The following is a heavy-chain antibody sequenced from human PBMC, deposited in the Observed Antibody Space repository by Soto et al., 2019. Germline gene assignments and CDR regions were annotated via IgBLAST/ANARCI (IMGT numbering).Heavy chain of an antibody. V-gene: IGHV4-31*03. J-gene: IGHJ4*02. D-gene: IGHD3-10*01. CDR3: ARDGDYFGSGSPPLLSR. CDR2: IYYSGST. CDR1: GGSITSGGYC. Sequence: QVQLQESGPGLVKPSQTLTLTCTVSGGSITSGGYCWTWVRQHPVKGLEWMGHIYYSGSTSYNPSLKSRITISIDTSKNQFCLELTSVTAADTAVYYCARDGDYFGSGSPPLLSRWGQGTLVTVSS.